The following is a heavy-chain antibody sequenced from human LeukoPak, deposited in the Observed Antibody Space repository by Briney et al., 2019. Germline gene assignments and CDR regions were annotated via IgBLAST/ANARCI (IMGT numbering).Heavy chain of an antibody. J-gene: IGHJ3*02. Sequence: GGSLRLSCAASGFTFSSYEMNWVRQAPGKGLEWVSYISSSGSTIYYADSVKGRFTISRDNAKSSLYLQMNSLRAEDTAVYYCARVNPKIRDAFDIWGQGTMVTVSS. V-gene: IGHV3-48*03. D-gene: IGHD3-16*01. CDR1: GFTFSSYE. CDR2: ISSSGSTI. CDR3: ARVNPKIRDAFDI.